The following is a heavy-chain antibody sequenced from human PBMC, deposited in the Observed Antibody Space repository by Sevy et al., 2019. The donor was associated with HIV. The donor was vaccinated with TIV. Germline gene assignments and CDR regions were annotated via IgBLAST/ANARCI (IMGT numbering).Heavy chain of an antibody. CDR1: GFPFSSFG. J-gene: IGHJ6*02. CDR2: ISYAGNDK. CDR3: AKTAVTTGYYYYGMDV. V-gene: IGHV3-30*18. Sequence: GGSLRLSCAASGFPFSSFGMHWVRQAPGKGLEWVAVISYAGNDKYYADSVKGRFTISRDNSKNTVYLQMTSLRAEDTALYYCAKTAVTTGYYYYGMDVWGRGTTVTVSS. D-gene: IGHD4-4*01.